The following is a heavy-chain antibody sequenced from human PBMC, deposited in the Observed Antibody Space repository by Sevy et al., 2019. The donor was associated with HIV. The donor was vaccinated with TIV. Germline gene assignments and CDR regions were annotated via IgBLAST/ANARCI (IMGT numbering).Heavy chain of an antibody. D-gene: IGHD7-27*01. CDR1: GFSFSDYY. CDR2: IRGISTYT. J-gene: IGHJ4*02. CDR3: ARRSGNWDYFDY. V-gene: IGHV3-11*06. Sequence: GGSLRLSCAASGFSFSDYYVSWIRQAPGKGREWVSYIRGISTYTNYADSVKGRFTISRDNAKNSMYLQLNSLRAEDTAVYYCARRSGNWDYFDYWGQGTLVTVSS.